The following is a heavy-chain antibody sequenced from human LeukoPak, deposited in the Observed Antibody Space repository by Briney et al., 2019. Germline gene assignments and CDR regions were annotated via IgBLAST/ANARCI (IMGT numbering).Heavy chain of an antibody. D-gene: IGHD1-26*01. CDR1: GFTFSSYA. Sequence: PGGSLRLSCAASGFTFSSYAMSWVRQAPGKGLEWVSAISGSGGSTYYADSVKGRFTISRDNSKNTLYLQMNSLRAEDTAVYYCAKDLPIVGATSGLAFDIWGQGTMVTVSS. CDR3: AKDLPIVGATSGLAFDI. J-gene: IGHJ3*02. V-gene: IGHV3-23*01. CDR2: ISGSGGST.